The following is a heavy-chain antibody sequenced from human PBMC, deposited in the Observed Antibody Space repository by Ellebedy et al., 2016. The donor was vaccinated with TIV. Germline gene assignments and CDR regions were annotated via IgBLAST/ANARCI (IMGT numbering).Heavy chain of an antibody. CDR2: LYYSSSS. Sequence: MPSETLSLTCTVSAASISTLSDFRGWIRQPPGKGLEWIGSLYYSSSSYYNPSLKSRVTISVDRSKNQLPLNVTSVTAADTAVYYCAGGGAAGSSDYYYGMDVWGQGTTVTVSS. J-gene: IGHJ6*02. D-gene: IGHD6-13*01. V-gene: IGHV4-39*01. CDR1: AASISTLSDF. CDR3: AGGGAAGSSDYYYGMDV.